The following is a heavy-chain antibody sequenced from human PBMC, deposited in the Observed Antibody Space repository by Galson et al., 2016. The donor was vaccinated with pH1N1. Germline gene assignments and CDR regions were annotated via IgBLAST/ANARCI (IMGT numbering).Heavy chain of an antibody. V-gene: IGHV4-34*01. J-gene: IGHJ4*02. CDR2: INPSGRS. CDR1: GGSLSGYF. Sequence: TLSLPCDGGSLSGYFWSWIRQPPGKGLEWIGEINPSGRSNYSPSLESRVTMSVDTSKNQISLKLSSVTAADTAVYYCARGRFGGGAYWGQGTLVTVS. CDR3: ARGRFGGGAY. D-gene: IGHD3-10*01.